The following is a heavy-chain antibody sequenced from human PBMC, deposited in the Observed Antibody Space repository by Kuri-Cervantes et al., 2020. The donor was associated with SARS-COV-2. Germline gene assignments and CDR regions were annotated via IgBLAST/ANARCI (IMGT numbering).Heavy chain of an antibody. D-gene: IGHD6-13*01. CDR2: ISVSGTTM. CDR1: GFTVSTYT. V-gene: IGHV3-48*01. J-gene: IGHJ4*02. Sequence: GESLKISCAASGFTVSTYTMNWVRQAPGKGLEWVSYISVSGTTMYYADSVKGRFTIYRDNAKNSLYLQMNSLRAEDTALYYCARSAAAGSAGDFDYWGQGTLVTVSS. CDR3: ARSAAAGSAGDFDY.